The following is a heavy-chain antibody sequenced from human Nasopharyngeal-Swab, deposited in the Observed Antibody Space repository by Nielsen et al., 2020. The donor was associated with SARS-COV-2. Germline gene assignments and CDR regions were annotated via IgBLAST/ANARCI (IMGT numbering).Heavy chain of an antibody. J-gene: IGHJ6*02. CDR3: ARHSSSSLSPSFDYYYGMDV. D-gene: IGHD6-6*01. CDR2: IYYSGST. CDR1: GGPISSYY. V-gene: IGHV4-59*08. Sequence: SETLSLTCTVSGGPISSYYWSWIRQPPGKGLEWIGYIYYSGSTNYNPSLKSRVTISVDTSKNQFSLKLSSVTAADTAVYYCARHSSSSLSPSFDYYYGMDVWGQGTTVTVSS.